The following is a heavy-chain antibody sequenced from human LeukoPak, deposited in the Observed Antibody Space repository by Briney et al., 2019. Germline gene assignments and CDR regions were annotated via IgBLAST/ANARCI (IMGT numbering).Heavy chain of an antibody. V-gene: IGHV1-69*04. J-gene: IGHJ6*03. D-gene: IGHD4-17*01. CDR3: ARDGDYGDYGGYVGDYYYYYMDV. CDR2: IIPILGIA. Sequence: SVKVSCKASGGTFSSYAISWVRQAPGQGLEWMGRIIPILGIANYAQKFQGRATITADKSTSTAYMELSSLRSEDTAVYYCARDGDYGDYGGYVGDYYYYYMDVWGKGTTVTVSS. CDR1: GGTFSSYA.